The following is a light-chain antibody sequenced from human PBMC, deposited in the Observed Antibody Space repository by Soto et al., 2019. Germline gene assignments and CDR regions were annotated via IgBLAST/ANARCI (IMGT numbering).Light chain of an antibody. CDR1: SSDVGVSNL. CDR3: CSYGNRRWL. J-gene: IGLJ3*02. V-gene: IGLV2-23*02. CDR2: DVS. Sequence: QSALTQPASVSGSPGQSITISCTGSSSDVGVSNLVSWYQQHPGKAPKLIIYDVSQRPSGVSNRFSGSKSGNTASLTVSGLEDDDGGDYYCCSYGNRRWLFGAGTKLTVL.